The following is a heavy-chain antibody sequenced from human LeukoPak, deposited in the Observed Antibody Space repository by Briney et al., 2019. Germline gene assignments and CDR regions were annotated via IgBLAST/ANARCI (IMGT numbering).Heavy chain of an antibody. CDR3: ARALTQLERQQWWFDP. D-gene: IGHD1-1*01. J-gene: IGHJ5*02. V-gene: IGHV4-38-2*01. Sequence: SETLSLTCAVSGYSISSGYYWGWIRQPPGKGLEWIGSIYHSGSTYYNPSLKSRVTISVDTSKNQFSLKLSSVTAADTAVYYCARALTQLERQQWWFDPWGQGTLVTVSS. CDR1: GYSISSGYY. CDR2: IYHSGST.